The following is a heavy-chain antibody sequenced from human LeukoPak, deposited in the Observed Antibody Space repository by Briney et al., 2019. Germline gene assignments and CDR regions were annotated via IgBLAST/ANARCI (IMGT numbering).Heavy chain of an antibody. V-gene: IGHV3-7*04. D-gene: IGHD3-10*01. CDR2: IKEDGSEK. J-gene: IGHJ4*02. CDR1: GFIFSTSW. CDR3: ARDIRGGYFDY. Sequence: GRSLRLSCTASGFIFSTSWMSWVRQAPGKGLEWVANIKEDGSEKNYVDSVKGRFTISRDNAKNSLYLQMNSLRAEDTAVYYCARDIRGGYFDYWGQGTLVTVSS.